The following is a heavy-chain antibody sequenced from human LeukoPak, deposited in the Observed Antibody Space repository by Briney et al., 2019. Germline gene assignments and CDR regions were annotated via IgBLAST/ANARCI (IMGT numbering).Heavy chain of an antibody. CDR1: GFTFSSYA. V-gene: IGHV3-23*01. J-gene: IGHJ4*02. D-gene: IGHD6-13*01. CDR2: ISGSGGST. CDR3: AKLRYSIRDWACDY. Sequence: GGSLRLSCAASGFTFSSYAMSWVRQAPGKGLEWVSGISGSGGSTYYADSVKGRFTISRDNSKNTLYLGMNSLRTEDTAVYYCAKLRYSIRDWACDYWGQGTLVTVSS.